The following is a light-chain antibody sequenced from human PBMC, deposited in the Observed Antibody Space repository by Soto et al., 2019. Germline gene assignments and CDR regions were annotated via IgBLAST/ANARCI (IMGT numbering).Light chain of an antibody. J-gene: IGKJ2*01. Sequence: DTVMTQSPLSLPVTPGEPASISCRSSQSLLHSNGYNYLDWYLQKPGQFPQLLIYLGSNQASGSPHMFSGGGSGTDFPLIVSRGWGGDVGVFYCMQSLQTPFTFGQGNKREIK. CDR3: MQSLQTPFT. CDR1: QSLLHSNGYNY. CDR2: LGS. V-gene: IGKV2-28*01.